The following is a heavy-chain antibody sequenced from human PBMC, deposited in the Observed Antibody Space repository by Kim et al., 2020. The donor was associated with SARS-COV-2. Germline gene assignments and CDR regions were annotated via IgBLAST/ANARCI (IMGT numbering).Heavy chain of an antibody. CDR3: ARGGRGYSYGYRDYGLDV. D-gene: IGHD5-18*01. V-gene: IGHV1-69*13. CDR2: IIPTSNTA. CDR1: GGTFSSYV. Sequence: SVKVSCKASGGTFSSYVIIWVRQAPGQGLEWMGGIIPTSNTAKYTQKFQGKVTITADESTSTAYMELSSLRSEDTAVYYCARGGRGYSYGYRDYGLDVWGQGTTVTVSS. J-gene: IGHJ6*02.